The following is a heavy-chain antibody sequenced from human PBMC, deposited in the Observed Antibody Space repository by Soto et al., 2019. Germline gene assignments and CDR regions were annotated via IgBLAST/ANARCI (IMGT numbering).Heavy chain of an antibody. Sequence: EVQLVESGGGLVQPGRSLRLSCAASGFTFDDYAMHWVRQAPGKGLEWVSGISWNSGSIGYADSVKGRFTISRDNAKNSLYLQMNSLRAEDTALYYCAKDMDSGWNDDGAFDIWGQGTMVTVSS. CDR3: AKDMDSGWNDDGAFDI. CDR1: GFTFDDYA. CDR2: ISWNSGSI. J-gene: IGHJ3*02. V-gene: IGHV3-9*01. D-gene: IGHD1-1*01.